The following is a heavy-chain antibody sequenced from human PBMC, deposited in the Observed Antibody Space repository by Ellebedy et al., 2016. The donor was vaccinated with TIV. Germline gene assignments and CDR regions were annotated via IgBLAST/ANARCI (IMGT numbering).Heavy chain of an antibody. CDR3: ARDEGGMVRGWFDP. D-gene: IGHD1-26*01. CDR1: GYTFTGYY. J-gene: IGHJ5*02. CDR2: INPNSGGT. V-gene: IGHV1-2*02. Sequence: ASVKVSCXASGYTFTGYYMHWVRQAPGQGLEWMGWINPNSGGTNYAQKFQGRVTMTRDTSISTAYMELSRLRSDDTAVYYCARDEGGMVRGWFDPWGQGTLVTVSS.